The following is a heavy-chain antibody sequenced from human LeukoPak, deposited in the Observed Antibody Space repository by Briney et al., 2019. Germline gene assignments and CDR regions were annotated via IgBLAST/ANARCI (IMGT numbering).Heavy chain of an antibody. D-gene: IGHD3-22*01. J-gene: IGHJ4*02. CDR1: GGTFSSYA. CDR2: IIPIFGTA. Sequence: ASVKVSCKASGGTFSSYAISWVRQAPGQGLEWMGGIIPIFGTANYAQKFQGRVTITADESTSTAYMELSSLRSEDTAVYYCARAPATPIYYDSSGAYFDYWGQGTLVTVSS. V-gene: IGHV1-69*13. CDR3: ARAPATPIYYDSSGAYFDY.